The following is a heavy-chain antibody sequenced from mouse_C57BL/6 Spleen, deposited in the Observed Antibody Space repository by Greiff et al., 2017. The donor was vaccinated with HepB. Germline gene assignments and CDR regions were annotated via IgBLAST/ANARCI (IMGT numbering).Heavy chain of an antibody. CDR1: GYTFTSYW. J-gene: IGHJ3*01. V-gene: IGHV1-64*01. Sequence: QVQLKQSGAELVKPGASVKLSCKASGYTFTSYWMHWVKQRPGQGLEWIGMIHPNSGSTNYNEKFKSKATLTVDKSSSTAYMQLSSLTSEDSAVYYCARSGYGSSLWFAYWGQGTLVTVSA. CDR2: IHPNSGST. D-gene: IGHD1-1*01. CDR3: ARSGYGSSLWFAY.